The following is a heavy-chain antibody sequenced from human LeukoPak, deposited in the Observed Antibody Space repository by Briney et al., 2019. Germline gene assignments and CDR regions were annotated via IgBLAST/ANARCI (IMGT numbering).Heavy chain of an antibody. CDR2: IRYDGSNK. D-gene: IGHD6-19*01. Sequence: GGSLRPSCAASGFTFSSYGMHWVRQAPGKGLEWVAFIRYDGSNKYYADSVKGRFTISRDNSKNTLYLQMNSLRAEDTAVYYCAKWGGYSSGWYSFRGAFDIWGQGTMVTVSS. CDR1: GFTFSSYG. J-gene: IGHJ3*02. V-gene: IGHV3-30*02. CDR3: AKWGGYSSGWYSFRGAFDI.